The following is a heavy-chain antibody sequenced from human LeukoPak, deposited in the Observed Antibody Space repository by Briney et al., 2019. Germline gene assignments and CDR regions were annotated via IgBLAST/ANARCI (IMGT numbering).Heavy chain of an antibody. CDR1: GFTFSTFD. D-gene: IGHD1-26*01. Sequence: GGSLRLSCAPSGFTFSTFDMHWVRQAPGKGLEWVAVMSYDGSTKYYADSVKGRFTISRDNSKNTLCLQMNSLRAEDTAVYYCAKGDRIVGAKRGMDVWGQGTTVTVSS. CDR3: AKGDRIVGAKRGMDV. V-gene: IGHV3-30*18. J-gene: IGHJ6*02. CDR2: MSYDGSTK.